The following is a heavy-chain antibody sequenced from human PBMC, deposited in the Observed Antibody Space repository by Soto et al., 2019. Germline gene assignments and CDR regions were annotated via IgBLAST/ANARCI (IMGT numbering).Heavy chain of an antibody. CDR1: GYTFTSYD. V-gene: IGHV1-8*01. D-gene: IGHD2-21*01. CDR3: ARERAIRGFDY. J-gene: IGHJ4*02. Sequence: QVQLVQSGAEVKKPGASVKVSCRASGYTFTSYDINWGRQATGQGLEWMGWMNLNSGNTGYAQKFQGRVTMTRNISISTAYMALSSLRSEDTAVYYCARERAIRGFDYWGQGTLVTVSS. CDR2: MNLNSGNT.